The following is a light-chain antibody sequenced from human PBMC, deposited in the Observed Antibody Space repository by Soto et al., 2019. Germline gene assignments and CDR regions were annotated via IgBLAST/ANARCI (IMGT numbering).Light chain of an antibody. Sequence: QSALTQPASVSGSPGQSITISCTGTSSDVGGYNDVSWYQQHPGKAPKLMIYDVSNRPSGVSNRFSGSKSGNTASLTISGLQAEDEAYYYCSSYTSSSNVVFGGGTKLTVL. CDR1: SSDVGGYND. J-gene: IGLJ2*01. V-gene: IGLV2-14*01. CDR3: SSYTSSSNVV. CDR2: DVS.